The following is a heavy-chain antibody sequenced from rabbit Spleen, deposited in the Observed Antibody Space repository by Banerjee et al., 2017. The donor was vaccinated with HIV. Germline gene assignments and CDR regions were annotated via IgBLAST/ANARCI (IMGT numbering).Heavy chain of an antibody. CDR1: GFSFSNKAV. J-gene: IGHJ4*01. V-gene: IGHV1S45*01. D-gene: IGHD8-1*01. Sequence: QEQLVESGGGLVRPEGSLKLSCKASGFSFSNKAVMCWVRQAPGKGLEWIACINAVTGKAVYASWAKGRFTFSKTSSTTVTLQMTSLTAADTATYFCARLSSDWAYLELWGQGTLVTVS. CDR3: ARLSSDWAYLEL. CDR2: INAVTGKA.